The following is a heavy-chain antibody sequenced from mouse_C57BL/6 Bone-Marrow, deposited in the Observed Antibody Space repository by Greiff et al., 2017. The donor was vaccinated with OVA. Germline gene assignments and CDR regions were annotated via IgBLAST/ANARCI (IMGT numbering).Heavy chain of an antibody. D-gene: IGHD1-1*01. CDR2: ISNGGGST. J-gene: IGHJ1*03. CDR1: GFTFSDYY. V-gene: IGHV5-12*01. Sequence: DVKLQESGGGLVQPGGSLKLSCAASGFTFSDYYMYWVRQTPEKRLEWVAYISNGGGSTYYPDTVKGRFTISRDNAKNTLYLQMSRLKSEDTAMYYCARQANVVADFDVWGTGTTVTVSS. CDR3: ARQANVVADFDV.